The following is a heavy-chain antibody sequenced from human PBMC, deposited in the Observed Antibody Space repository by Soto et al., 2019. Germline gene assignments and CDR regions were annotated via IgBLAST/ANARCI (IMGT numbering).Heavy chain of an antibody. CDR1: GYTFTSYC. Sequence: ASVKVSCKASGYTFTSYCISWVRQAPGQGLEWMGWISAYNGNTNYAQKLQGRVTTTTDTSTSTAYMELRSLRSDDTAVYYCAREMATIPSNWFDPWGQGTLVTVSS. CDR2: ISAYNGNT. V-gene: IGHV1-18*04. D-gene: IGHD5-12*01. CDR3: AREMATIPSNWFDP. J-gene: IGHJ5*02.